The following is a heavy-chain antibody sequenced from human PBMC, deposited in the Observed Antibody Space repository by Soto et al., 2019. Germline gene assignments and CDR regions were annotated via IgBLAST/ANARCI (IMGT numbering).Heavy chain of an antibody. Sequence: QVQLQESGPGLVKPSETLSLTCTVSGGSVSSGSYYWSWIRQPPGKGLEWIGYIYYSGSTNYNPSLEGRVTVSVDTSTSQCSLKLSSVTAADMAVYYCARELGYYDSSAEDLYYYFYGMDVWGQGTTVTVSS. CDR2: IYYSGST. CDR1: GGSVSSGSYY. CDR3: ARELGYYDSSAEDLYYYFYGMDV. V-gene: IGHV4-61*01. J-gene: IGHJ6*02. D-gene: IGHD3-22*01.